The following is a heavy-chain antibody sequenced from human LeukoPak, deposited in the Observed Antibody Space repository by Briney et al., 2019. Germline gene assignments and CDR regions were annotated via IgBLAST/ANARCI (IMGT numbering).Heavy chain of an antibody. V-gene: IGHV3-21*01. CDR1: GFTFSSYS. J-gene: IGHJ4*02. Sequence: PGGSLRLSCAASGFTFSSYSMNWLRQAPGKGLEWVSSISSSSSYIYYADSVKGRFTISRDNAKNSLYLQMNSLRAEDTAVYYCAREYCSSTSCYTLDYWGQGTLVTVSS. D-gene: IGHD2-2*02. CDR3: AREYCSSTSCYTLDY. CDR2: ISSSSSYI.